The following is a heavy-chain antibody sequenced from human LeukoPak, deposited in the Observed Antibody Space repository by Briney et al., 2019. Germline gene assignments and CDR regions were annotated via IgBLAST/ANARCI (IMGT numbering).Heavy chain of an antibody. Sequence: SVKVSCKASGGTFSSFAISWVRQAPGQGLEWMGRIIPILGIANYAQKFQGRVTITADKSTSTAYMELSSLRSEDTAVYYCARDRHSNYNFDYWGQGTLVTVSS. CDR1: GGTFSSFA. CDR3: ARDRHSNYNFDY. V-gene: IGHV1-69*04. J-gene: IGHJ4*02. CDR2: IIPILGIA. D-gene: IGHD4-11*01.